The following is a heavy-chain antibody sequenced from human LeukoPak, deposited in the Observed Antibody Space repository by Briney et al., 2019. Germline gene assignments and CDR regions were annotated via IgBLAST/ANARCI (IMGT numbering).Heavy chain of an antibody. CDR1: GFTFSNSA. Sequence: SVKVSCKASGFTFSNSAMQWVRQARGQRLEWIGWIVVGSGNTNYAQKFQEGVSITRDMSRSTVYMELSSLRSEDTAVYYCAAGYYDILSGWGQGTLVTVSS. V-gene: IGHV1-58*02. CDR2: IVVGSGNT. D-gene: IGHD3-9*01. CDR3: AAGYYDILSG. J-gene: IGHJ4*02.